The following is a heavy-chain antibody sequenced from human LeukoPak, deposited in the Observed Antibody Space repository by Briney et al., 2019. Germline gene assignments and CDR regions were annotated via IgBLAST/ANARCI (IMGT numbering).Heavy chain of an antibody. Sequence: PGGSLRLSCAASGFTFSSYAMHWVRRAPGKGLEWVAVISSDGSNKYYADPVKGRFIISRDNSKNTLSLQMNSLRTEDTAVFYCARGSGGSGSFYNHFDCWGQGTLVTVSS. D-gene: IGHD3-10*01. J-gene: IGHJ4*02. CDR1: GFTFSSYA. V-gene: IGHV3-30*04. CDR2: ISSDGSNK. CDR3: ARGSGGSGSFYNHFDC.